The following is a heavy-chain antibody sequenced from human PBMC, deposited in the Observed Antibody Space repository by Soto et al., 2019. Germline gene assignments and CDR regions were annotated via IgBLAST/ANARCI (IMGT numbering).Heavy chain of an antibody. CDR1: GFIFSSYA. CDR2: ITGSSDYT. CDR3: AKEPTTGEHYDLDY. V-gene: IGHV3-23*01. J-gene: IGHJ4*02. Sequence: VGSLRLSCEASGFIFSSYAMNWVRQAPGKGLQWVSSITGSSDYTSYIASVKGRFTISRDNSKNTLYLQMNSLRAEDTAVYFCAKEPTTGEHYDLDYWSQGILVTVSS. D-gene: IGHD3-3*01.